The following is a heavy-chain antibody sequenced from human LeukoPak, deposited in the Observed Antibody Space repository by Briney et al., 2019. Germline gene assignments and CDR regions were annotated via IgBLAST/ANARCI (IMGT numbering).Heavy chain of an antibody. CDR2: IYYSGST. Sequence: PSETLSLTCTVSGGSISSYYWGWIRQPPGKGLEWIGYIYYSGSTNYNPSLKSRVTISVDTSKNQFSLKLSSVTAADTAVYYCARLGSFDYYDSSGYYYDWGQGTLVTVSS. CDR1: GGSISSYY. J-gene: IGHJ4*02. CDR3: ARLGSFDYYDSSGYYYD. V-gene: IGHV4-59*08. D-gene: IGHD3-22*01.